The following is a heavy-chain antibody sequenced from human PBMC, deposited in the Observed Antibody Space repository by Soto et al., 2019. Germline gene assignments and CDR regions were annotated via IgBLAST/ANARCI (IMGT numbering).Heavy chain of an antibody. Sequence: PGESLKISCKGSGYSFTSYWISWVRQMPGKGLEWMGRIDPSDSYTNYSPSFQGHVTISADKSISTAYLQWSSLKASDTAMYYCARRPIDLYCSGGSCNYYYGMDVWGQGTTVTVSS. CDR3: ARRPIDLYCSGGSCNYYYGMDV. V-gene: IGHV5-10-1*01. J-gene: IGHJ6*02. D-gene: IGHD2-15*01. CDR1: GYSFTSYW. CDR2: IDPSDSYT.